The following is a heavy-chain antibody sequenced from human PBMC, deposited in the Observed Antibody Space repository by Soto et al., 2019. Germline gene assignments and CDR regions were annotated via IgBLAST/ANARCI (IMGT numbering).Heavy chain of an antibody. CDR3: ARSENYDILTGSVDY. Sequence: HPGGSLRLSCAASGFTFSSYGMHWVRQAPGKGLEWVAVIWYDGSNKYYADSVKGRFTISRDNSKNTLYLQMNSLRAEDTAVYYCARSENYDILTGSVDYWGQGTLVTVSS. D-gene: IGHD3-9*01. V-gene: IGHV3-33*01. CDR1: GFTFSSYG. J-gene: IGHJ4*02. CDR2: IWYDGSNK.